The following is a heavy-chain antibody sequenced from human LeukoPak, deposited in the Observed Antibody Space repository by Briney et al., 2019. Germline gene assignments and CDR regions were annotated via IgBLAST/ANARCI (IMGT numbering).Heavy chain of an antibody. D-gene: IGHD4-17*01. CDR3: ARDYLYGDFVSGYYYYYMDV. V-gene: IGHV1-2*02. J-gene: IGHJ6*03. CDR1: GYTFTGYY. CDR2: INPNSGGT. Sequence: GASVEVSCKASGYTFTGYYMHWVRQAPGQGLEWMGWINPNSGGTNYAQKFQGRVTMTRDTSISTAYMELSRLRSDDTAVYYCARDYLYGDFVSGYYYYYMDVWGKGTTVTISS.